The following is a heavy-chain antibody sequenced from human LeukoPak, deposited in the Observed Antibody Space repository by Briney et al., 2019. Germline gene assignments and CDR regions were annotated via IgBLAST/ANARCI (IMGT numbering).Heavy chain of an antibody. D-gene: IGHD6-19*01. CDR2: IYPGDSHT. CDR3: ARLGPDSGLQD. Sequence: GESLKISCMASGYTFTSYWIGWVRQMPGKGLEWMGIIYPGDSHTTYSPSFQGQVTISADKSISTAYLHWSSLKASDTAMYYCARLGPDSGLQDWGQGTLVTVSS. J-gene: IGHJ4*02. V-gene: IGHV5-51*01. CDR1: GYTFTSYW.